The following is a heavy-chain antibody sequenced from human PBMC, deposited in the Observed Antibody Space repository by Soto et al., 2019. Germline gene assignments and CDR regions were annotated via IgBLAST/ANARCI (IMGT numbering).Heavy chain of an antibody. D-gene: IGHD6-19*01. V-gene: IGHV3-23*01. CDR2: LNNFGGGT. CDR3: AKRATALSGHFDY. Sequence: PGGSLRLSCAASGVTFNNYAMGWVRQAPGKGLEWVSALNNFGGGTYYADSVRGRFTISRDNSKNTLYLQMNSLRAEDTSIYYCAKRATALSGHFDYWGQGTLVTVS. J-gene: IGHJ4*02. CDR1: GVTFNNYA.